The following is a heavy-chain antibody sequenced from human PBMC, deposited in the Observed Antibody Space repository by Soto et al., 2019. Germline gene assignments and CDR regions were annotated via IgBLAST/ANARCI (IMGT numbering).Heavy chain of an antibody. CDR1: GFSLSTSGVG. V-gene: IGHV2-5*01. Sequence: VSGPTLVNPTQTLTLTCTFSGFSLSTSGVGVGWIRQPPGKALEWLALIIWNDDKRYSPSLQSRLTITKDTSKNQVVLTMTNMEPVDTATYYCAHQNWYYYDSSAYSPNWYFDLWGRGTLVTVSS. D-gene: IGHD3-22*01. CDR2: IIWNDDK. J-gene: IGHJ2*01. CDR3: AHQNWYYYDSSAYSPNWYFDL.